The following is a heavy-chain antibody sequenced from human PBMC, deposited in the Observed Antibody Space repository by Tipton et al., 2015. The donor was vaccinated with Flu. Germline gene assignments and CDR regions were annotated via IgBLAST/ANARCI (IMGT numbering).Heavy chain of an antibody. CDR3: ARESAVAGITY. D-gene: IGHD6-19*01. V-gene: IGHV4-59*01. Sequence: LRLSCTVSGGSISSYCWSWIRQPPGKGLEWIGYIYYSGSTNYNPSLKSRVTISVDTSKNQFSLKLNSVTAADTAVYYCARESAVAGITYWGQGTLVTVSS. CDR2: IYYSGST. CDR1: GGSISSYC. J-gene: IGHJ4*02.